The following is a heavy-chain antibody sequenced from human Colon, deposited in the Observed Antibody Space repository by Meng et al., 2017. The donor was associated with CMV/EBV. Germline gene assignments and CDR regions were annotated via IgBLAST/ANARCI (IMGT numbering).Heavy chain of an antibody. CDR3: VRESWYFDF. V-gene: IGHV1-2*02. CDR2: IYPQDGGT. Sequence: QVQLGRCGSGDAKTGASVEVTCKASGYTLTANHLHWVRQAPGQGLEWRGWIYPQDGGTYFAQKFQDRVTLTRDTSITTAYMELSGLTSDDTAIYYWVRESWYFDFWGEGTLVTVSS. D-gene: IGHD6-13*01. CDR1: GYTLTANH. J-gene: IGHJ4*02.